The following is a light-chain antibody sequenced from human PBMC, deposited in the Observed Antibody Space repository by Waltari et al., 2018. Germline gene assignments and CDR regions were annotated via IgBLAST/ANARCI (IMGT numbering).Light chain of an antibody. Sequence: DIVMTQSPATLSVSPGEGAPLSCRASQSVSSNLAWYQQKPGQAPRLLIYGASTRATGIPARCSGSGSGTEFTLTISSLQSEDFAVYYCQQYNNWPPYTFGQGTKLEIK. J-gene: IGKJ2*01. CDR1: QSVSSN. V-gene: IGKV3-15*01. CDR3: QQYNNWPPYT. CDR2: GAS.